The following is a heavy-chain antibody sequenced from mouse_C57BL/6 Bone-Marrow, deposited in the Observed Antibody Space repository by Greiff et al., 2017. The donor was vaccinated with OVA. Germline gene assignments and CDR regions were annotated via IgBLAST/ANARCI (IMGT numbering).Heavy chain of an antibody. CDR3: ARNQLRLRYYAMDY. Sequence: VQLVESGPGLVKPSQSLSLTCSVTGYSITSGYYWNWIRQFPGNKLEWMGYISYDGSNNYNPSLKNRISITRDTSKNQFFLKLNSVTTEDTATYYCARNQLRLRYYAMDYWGQGTSVTVSS. D-gene: IGHD3-2*02. J-gene: IGHJ4*01. V-gene: IGHV3-6*01. CDR2: ISYDGSN. CDR1: GYSITSGYY.